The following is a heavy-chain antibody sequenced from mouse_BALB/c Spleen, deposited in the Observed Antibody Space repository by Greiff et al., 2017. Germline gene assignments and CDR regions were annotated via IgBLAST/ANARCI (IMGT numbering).Heavy chain of an antibody. J-gene: IGHJ4*01. V-gene: IGHV5-6-5*01. CDR2: ISSGGST. Sequence: EVQLVESGGGLVKPGGSLKLSCAASGFTFSSYAMSWVRQTPEKRLEWVASISSGGSTYYPDSVKGRFTISRDNARNILYLQMSSLRSEDTAMYYCASLITDYAMDYWGQGTSVTVSS. CDR1: GFTFSSYA. CDR3: ASLITDYAMDY. D-gene: IGHD2-4*01.